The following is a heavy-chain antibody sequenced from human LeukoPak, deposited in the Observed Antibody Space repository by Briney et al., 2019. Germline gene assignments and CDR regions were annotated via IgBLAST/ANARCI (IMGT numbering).Heavy chain of an antibody. Sequence: PSETLSLTCTVSGYSINNGYYWGWIRQPPGKGLEWIGSIYHSGSTHYNPSLKSRVTISVDTSKNHFSLKLSSVTATDTAVYYCARVFDSGSQAYFYYMDVWGKGTTVTVSS. CDR3: ARVFDSGSQAYFYYMDV. CDR2: IYHSGST. CDR1: GYSINNGYY. V-gene: IGHV4-38-2*02. J-gene: IGHJ6*03. D-gene: IGHD3-10*01.